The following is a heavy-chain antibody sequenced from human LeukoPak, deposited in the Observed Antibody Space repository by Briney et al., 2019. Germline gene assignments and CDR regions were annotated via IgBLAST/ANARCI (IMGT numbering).Heavy chain of an antibody. D-gene: IGHD2-2*01. CDR2: ISVNNGGT. J-gene: IGHJ1*01. CDR3: ATATQPRGYFLH. Sequence: ASVKVSCKASGYTFTTYSLAWVRQAPGQSLEWMGWISVNNGGTNYAQSFQDRVTLTRYTSTNTAYLELRSLRSDDTAIIYCATATQPRGYFLHWGQGTLVTVSS. V-gene: IGHV1-18*01. CDR1: GYTFTTYS.